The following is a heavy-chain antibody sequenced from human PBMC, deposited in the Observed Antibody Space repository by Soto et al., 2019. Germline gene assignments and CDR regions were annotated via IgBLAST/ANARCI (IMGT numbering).Heavy chain of an antibody. CDR2: INPSGGST. Sequence: ASVKVSCKASGGTFSSYAISWVRQAPGQGLEWMGIINPSGGSTSYAQKFQGRVTMTRDTSTSTVYMELSSLRSEDTAVYYCAGPTTVVTPDDYYYGMDVWGQGTKVTVSS. D-gene: IGHD4-17*01. CDR3: AGPTTVVTPDDYYYGMDV. J-gene: IGHJ6*02. CDR1: GGTFSSYA. V-gene: IGHV1-46*01.